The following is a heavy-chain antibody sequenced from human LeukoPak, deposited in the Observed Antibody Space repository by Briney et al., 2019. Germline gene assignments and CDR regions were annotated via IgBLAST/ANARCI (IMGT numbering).Heavy chain of an antibody. CDR3: ARVGGNNWYFDL. V-gene: IGHV4-59*01. CDR2: IYYSGST. Sequence: SETLSLTCTVSGGSISSYYWSWIRQPPGKGLEWIGYIYYSGSTNYNPSLKSRVTISVDTSKNQFSLKLSSVTAADTAVYYCARVGGNNWYFDLWGRGTLVTVSS. CDR1: GGSISSYY. J-gene: IGHJ2*01. D-gene: IGHD4-23*01.